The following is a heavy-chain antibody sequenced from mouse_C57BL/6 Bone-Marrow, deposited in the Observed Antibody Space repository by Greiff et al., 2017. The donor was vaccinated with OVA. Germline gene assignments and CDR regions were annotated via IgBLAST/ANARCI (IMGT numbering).Heavy chain of an antibody. CDR3: TGDSNCFAY. Sequence: DVMLVESGGGLVQPGGSMKLSCVASGFTFSNYWMNWVRQSPEKGLEWVAQIRLKSDNYATHYAESVKGRFTISRDDSKSSVYLQMNNLRAEDTGIYYCTGDSNCFAYWGQGTLVTVSA. CDR1: GFTFSNYW. D-gene: IGHD2-5*01. CDR2: IRLKSDNYAT. V-gene: IGHV6-3*01. J-gene: IGHJ3*01.